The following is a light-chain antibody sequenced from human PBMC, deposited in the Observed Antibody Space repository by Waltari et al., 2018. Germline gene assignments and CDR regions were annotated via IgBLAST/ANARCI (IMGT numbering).Light chain of an antibody. CDR1: TSNIGSNV. CDR2: SNN. Sequence: QSLLTQPPSVSGTPGQRVTISCSGSTSNIGSNVVSWYQQLPGAAPKLLIHSNNQRPSVVPDRFSCSKSGTSASLAISGLQSADEADYYCSAWDDSLNGHVVFGGGTKLIVL. V-gene: IGLV1-44*01. CDR3: SAWDDSLNGHVV. J-gene: IGLJ2*01.